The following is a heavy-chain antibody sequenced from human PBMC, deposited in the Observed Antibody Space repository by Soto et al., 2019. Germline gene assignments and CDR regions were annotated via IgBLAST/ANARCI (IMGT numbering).Heavy chain of an antibody. J-gene: IGHJ4*02. D-gene: IGHD1-1*01. V-gene: IGHV3-30*18. CDR3: AKSVYNWNDGFFDY. Sequence: QVQLVESGGGVVQPGRSLRLSCAASGSTFSSYGMHWVRQAPGKGLQWVAVISYDGNNKYYADSVKGRFTISRDNSKNTLYLQMNSLRAEDTAVYYCAKSVYNWNDGFFDYWGQGTLVTVSS. CDR2: ISYDGNNK. CDR1: GSTFSSYG.